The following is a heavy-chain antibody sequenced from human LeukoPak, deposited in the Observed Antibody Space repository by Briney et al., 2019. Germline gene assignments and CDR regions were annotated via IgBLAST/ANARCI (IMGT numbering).Heavy chain of an antibody. V-gene: IGHV1-46*01. CDR3: ARDNIYISSGYPRGNWFDP. J-gene: IGHJ5*02. Sequence: ASVTVSCKASGYTFTSYYMHWVRQAPGQGLEWMGIINPSGGSTSYAQKFQGRVTMTRDTSTSTVYMELSSLRSEDTAVYYCARDNIYISSGYPRGNWFDPWGQGTLVTVSS. CDR2: INPSGGST. D-gene: IGHD6-19*01. CDR1: GYTFTSYY.